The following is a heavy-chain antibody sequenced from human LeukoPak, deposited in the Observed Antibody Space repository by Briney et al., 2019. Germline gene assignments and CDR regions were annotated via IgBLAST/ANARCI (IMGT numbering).Heavy chain of an antibody. CDR3: ARGNYHAMDV. V-gene: IGHV3-74*01. Sequence: PGGSLRLSCAASGFTFSNYWMHWVRQTPGEGLVCVSLIKGDGSSTTYADSVKGRFTISRDNAKNTVYLQMNSLRAEDTAVYYCARGNYHAMDVWGRGTTVTVSS. J-gene: IGHJ6*02. CDR1: GFTFSNYW. CDR2: IKGDGSST.